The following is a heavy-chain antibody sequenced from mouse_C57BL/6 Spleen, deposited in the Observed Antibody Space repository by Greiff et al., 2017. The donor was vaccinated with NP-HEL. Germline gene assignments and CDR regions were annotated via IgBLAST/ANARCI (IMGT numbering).Heavy chain of an antibody. Sequence: QVQLQQSGAELVKPGASVKISCKASGYAFSSYWMNWVKQRPGKGLEWIGQIYPGDGDTNYNGKFKGKATLTADKSSSTAYMRLSSLTSEDSAVYCCASGTTVVAMDYWGQGTSVTVSS. CDR1: GYAFSSYW. D-gene: IGHD1-1*01. CDR2: IYPGDGDT. CDR3: ASGTTVVAMDY. J-gene: IGHJ4*01. V-gene: IGHV1-80*01.